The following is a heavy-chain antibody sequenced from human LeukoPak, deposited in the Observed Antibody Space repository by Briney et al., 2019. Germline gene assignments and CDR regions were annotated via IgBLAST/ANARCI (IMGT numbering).Heavy chain of an antibody. Sequence: SETLSLTCTVSGGSISSSSYYWAWIRQPPGKGLEWIGSIYYTGSTYYNPSLKSRVTISVDTSKNQFSLRLSSVTAADTAVYYCARDYRLNQIQYWGQGTLVTVSS. CDR1: GGSISSSSYY. D-gene: IGHD1-14*01. V-gene: IGHV4-39*07. J-gene: IGHJ1*01. CDR2: IYYTGST. CDR3: ARDYRLNQIQY.